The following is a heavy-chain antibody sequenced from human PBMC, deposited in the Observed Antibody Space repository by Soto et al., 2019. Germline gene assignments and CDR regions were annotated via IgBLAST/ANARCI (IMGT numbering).Heavy chain of an antibody. J-gene: IGHJ4*02. V-gene: IGHV3-74*01. CDR1: GFSLNNYW. Sequence: GGSLRLSCAVSGFSLNNYWMHWVRQRPGKGLVWVARIYRDGTTSYADSVKGRFTISRDNAKNTVSLQMNSLKDEDTAVYYCMRGNTGYGNFDYWGQGTLVTVSS. CDR2: IYRDGTT. D-gene: IGHD5-12*01. CDR3: MRGNTGYGNFDY.